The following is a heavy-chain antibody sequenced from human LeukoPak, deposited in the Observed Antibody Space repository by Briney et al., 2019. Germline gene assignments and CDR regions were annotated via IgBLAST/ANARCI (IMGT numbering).Heavy chain of an antibody. V-gene: IGHV4-39*01. CDR3: ARHVEDSSGWSRVGYFDY. D-gene: IGHD6-19*01. Sequence: SETLSLTCTVSGGSISSSSYYWGWIRQPPGKGLEWIGSIYYSGSTYYNPSLKSRVTISVDTSKNQFSLKLSSVTAADTAVYYCARHVEDSSGWSRVGYFDYWGQGTLVTVSS. CDR1: GGSISSSSYY. CDR2: IYYSGST. J-gene: IGHJ4*02.